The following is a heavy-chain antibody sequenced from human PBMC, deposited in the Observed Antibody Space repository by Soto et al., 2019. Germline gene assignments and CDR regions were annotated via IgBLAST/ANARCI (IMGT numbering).Heavy chain of an antibody. CDR2: IHAGNGNT. Sequence: QVQLVQSGPEMKKPGASVKLSCKASGYTFTTYSMHWVRQAPGQRLEWMGWIHAGNGNTEHSQKFQGRVTITRDTHASTAYVELGSLRSEDTAVYYCARAACSSTSCYNYYAYGMDVWGQGSAVTVS. V-gene: IGHV1-3*01. J-gene: IGHJ6*02. D-gene: IGHD2-2*01. CDR3: ARAACSSTSCYNYYAYGMDV. CDR1: GYTFTTYS.